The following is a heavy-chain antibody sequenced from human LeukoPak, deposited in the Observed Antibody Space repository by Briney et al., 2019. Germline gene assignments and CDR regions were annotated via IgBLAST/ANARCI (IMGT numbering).Heavy chain of an antibody. CDR2: MYYSGST. CDR3: ARSVVVAGFVSDYYYYGMDV. J-gene: IGHJ6*02. Sequence: KTSDTLSLPCSVSGGSISSHYWSWIRHPPGKGLEWIGYMYYSGSTKYNPSLESRVTISADGSKKQFSLRLSSVTAADTAVYYCARSVVVAGFVSDYYYYGMDVWGQGTTVTVSS. D-gene: IGHD6-19*01. CDR1: GGSISSHY. V-gene: IGHV4-59*08.